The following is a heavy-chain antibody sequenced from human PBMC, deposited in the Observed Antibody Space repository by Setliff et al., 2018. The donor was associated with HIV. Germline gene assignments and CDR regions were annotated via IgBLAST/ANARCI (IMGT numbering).Heavy chain of an antibody. Sequence: SETLSLTCTVSGGSISSGGYYWSWIRQQPGKGLEWIGYIYYSGSTYYNPSLRSRVTISVDTSKNQFSLKLSSVTAADTAVYYCARGYPVSYYYYMDVWGKGATVTVSS. CDR1: GGSISSGGYY. CDR3: ARGYPVSYYYYMDV. CDR2: IYYSGST. V-gene: IGHV4-31*03. J-gene: IGHJ6*03. D-gene: IGHD3-16*02.